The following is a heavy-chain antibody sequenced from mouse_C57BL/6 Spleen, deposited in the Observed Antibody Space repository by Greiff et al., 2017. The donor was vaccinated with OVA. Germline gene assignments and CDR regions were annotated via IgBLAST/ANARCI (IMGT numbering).Heavy chain of an antibody. CDR1: GYAFSSSW. D-gene: IGHD1-1*01. CDR3: ASVYYYGSSYVWFAY. CDR2: IYPGDGDT. J-gene: IGHJ3*01. V-gene: IGHV1-82*01. Sequence: QVQLQQSGPELVKPGASVKISCKVSGYAFSSSWMNWVKQRPGKGLEWIGRIYPGDGDTNYNGKFKGKATLTADKSSSTAYMQLSSLTSEDSAVYFCASVYYYGSSYVWFAYWGQGTLVTVSA.